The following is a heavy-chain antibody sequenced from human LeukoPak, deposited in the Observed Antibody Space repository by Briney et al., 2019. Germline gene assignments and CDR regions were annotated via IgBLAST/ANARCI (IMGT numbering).Heavy chain of an antibody. J-gene: IGHJ4*02. Sequence: SETLSLTCTVSGGSISSYYWSWIRQPPGTGLEWIGYIYYSGSTNYNPSLKSRVTISVDTSKNQFSLKLSSVTAADTAVYYCARANYGSGSLDYWGQGTLVTVSS. CDR3: ARANYGSGSLDY. CDR1: GGSISSYY. D-gene: IGHD3-10*01. V-gene: IGHV4-59*01. CDR2: IYYSGST.